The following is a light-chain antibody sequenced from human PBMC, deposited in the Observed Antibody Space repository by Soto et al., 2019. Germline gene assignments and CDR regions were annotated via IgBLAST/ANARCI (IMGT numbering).Light chain of an antibody. CDR3: QQYGRSPPFT. Sequence: TVLTQSPGTLSLSPGERATLSCRASQSVSGKFLAWYQQKPGQAPRLLSYDASTMATGIPDRFSASGSGTDFTLTIDRLEPEDFAVYYCQQYGRSPPFTFGPGTKVEIK. V-gene: IGKV3-20*01. CDR2: DAS. CDR1: QSVSGKF. J-gene: IGKJ3*01.